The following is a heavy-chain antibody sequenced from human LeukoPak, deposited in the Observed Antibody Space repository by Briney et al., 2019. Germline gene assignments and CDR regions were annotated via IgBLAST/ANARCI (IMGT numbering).Heavy chain of an antibody. D-gene: IGHD6-6*01. Sequence: PGGSLRLSCAASGFTFSTYAMSWVRQAPGKGLEWVSAISGSGVSTYYADSVKGRFTISRDTSKNTLYLQMNSLRAGDTAVYYCAKEYSGSLYYFDYWGQGTLVTVSS. J-gene: IGHJ4*02. V-gene: IGHV3-23*01. CDR1: GFTFSTYA. CDR2: ISGSGVST. CDR3: AKEYSGSLYYFDY.